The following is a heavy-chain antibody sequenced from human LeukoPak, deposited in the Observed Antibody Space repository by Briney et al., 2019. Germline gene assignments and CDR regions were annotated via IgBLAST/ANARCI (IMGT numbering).Heavy chain of an antibody. CDR2: IPYDGSNK. D-gene: IGHD2-8*01. J-gene: IGHJ4*02. V-gene: IGHV3-30*02. Sequence: GGSLRLSCAASGFTFSNYGMHWVRQAPGKGGEWVAFIPYDGSNKYYADSVKGRFSISGDNSKNTLYLQMNSLRAEDTAVYYCAKDLRYGTQNYIDHWGQGTLVTVSS. CDR3: AKDLRYGTQNYIDH. CDR1: GFTFSNYG.